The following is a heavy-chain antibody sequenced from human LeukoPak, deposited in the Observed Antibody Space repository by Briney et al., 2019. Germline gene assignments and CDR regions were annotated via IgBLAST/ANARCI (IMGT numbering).Heavy chain of an antibody. D-gene: IGHD2-2*01. CDR2: ISYDGTNT. CDR1: GFTFSRSA. J-gene: IGHJ4*02. V-gene: IGHV3-30-3*01. Sequence: PGTSLRLSCTASGFTFSRSAMHGGSQDPGKGLEGVAVISYDGTNTYYADSVKGRFTISRDNYKNTLYLQMSSLRLEDTAVYYCAREQFDVVIATVMRQPQLDFWGQGTLVTVSS. CDR3: AREQFDVVIATVMRQPQLDF.